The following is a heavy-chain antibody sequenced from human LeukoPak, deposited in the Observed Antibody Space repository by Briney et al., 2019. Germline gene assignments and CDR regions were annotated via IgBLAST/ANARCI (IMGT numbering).Heavy chain of an antibody. D-gene: IGHD3-10*01. CDR2: INHSGST. J-gene: IGHJ6*04. CDR3: ARLDGSGSYYYYGMDV. CDR1: GGSFSGYY. V-gene: IGHV4-34*01. Sequence: SETLSLTCAVYGGSFSGYYWSWIRQPPGKGLEWIGEINHSGSTKYNPSLKSRVTISVDTSKNQFSLKLSSVTAADTAVYYCARLDGSGSYYYYGMDVWGKGTTVTVSS.